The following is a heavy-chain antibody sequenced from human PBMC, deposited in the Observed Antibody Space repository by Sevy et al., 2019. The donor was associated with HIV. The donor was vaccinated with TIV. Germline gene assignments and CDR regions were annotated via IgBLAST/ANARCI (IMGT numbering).Heavy chain of an antibody. J-gene: IGHJ6*02. V-gene: IGHV3-15*01. CDR3: STDPIIVLLVTDGMDV. CDR1: GFSFSHAW. D-gene: IGHD2-8*02. Sequence: GESLKISCAASGFSFSHAWMTWVRQAPGKGLEWVGRIKSKPDGGPIDYAAPVKGRFTISRDDSKNTLYLKMNSLKTEDTAVYYCSTDPIIVLLVTDGMDVWGQGTTVTVSS. CDR2: IKSKPDGGPI.